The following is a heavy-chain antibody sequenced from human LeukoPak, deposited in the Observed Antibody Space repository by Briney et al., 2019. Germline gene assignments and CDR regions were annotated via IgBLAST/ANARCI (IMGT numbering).Heavy chain of an antibody. CDR2: ISWNSATI. J-gene: IGHJ3*02. Sequence: GGSLRLSCAASGFTFDDYVMHWVRQAPGKGLEWVSHISWNSATIEYADSVKGRFTISRDNAKRSLYLQMNSLRAEDTAVYYCARDGELGSPADAFDIWGQGTMVTVSS. CDR3: ARDGELGSPADAFDI. CDR1: GFTFDDYV. D-gene: IGHD1-26*01. V-gene: IGHV3-9*01.